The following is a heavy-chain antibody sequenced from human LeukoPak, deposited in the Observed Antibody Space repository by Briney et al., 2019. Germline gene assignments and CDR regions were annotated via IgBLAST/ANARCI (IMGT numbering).Heavy chain of an antibody. CDR3: ARDNLGSGSYYPDFDY. V-gene: IGHV1-18*01. CDR2: ISAYNGNT. Sequence: ASVKVSCKASGYTFTSYGISWVRQAPGQGLGWMGWISAYNGNTNYAQKLQGRVTMTTDTSTSTAYMELRSLRSDDTAVYYCARDNLGSGSYYPDFDYWGQGTLVTVSS. D-gene: IGHD3-10*01. CDR1: GYTFTSYG. J-gene: IGHJ4*02.